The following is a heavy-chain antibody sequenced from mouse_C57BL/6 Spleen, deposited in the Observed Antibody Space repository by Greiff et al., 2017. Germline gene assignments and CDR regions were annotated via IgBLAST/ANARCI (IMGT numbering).Heavy chain of an antibody. Sequence: QVQLQQPGAELVKPGASVQVSCKASGYTFTSYWMHWVKQRPGQGLEWIGRIHPSDSATNYNQKFKGKATLTVDKSSSTAYMQLSSLTSEDSAVYYCAMGIYYYGSSYFDVWGTGTTVTVSS. D-gene: IGHD1-1*01. J-gene: IGHJ1*03. V-gene: IGHV1-74*01. CDR2: IHPSDSAT. CDR3: AMGIYYYGSSYFDV. CDR1: GYTFTSYW.